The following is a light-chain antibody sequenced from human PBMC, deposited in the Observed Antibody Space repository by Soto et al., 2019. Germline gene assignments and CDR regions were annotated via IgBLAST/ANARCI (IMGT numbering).Light chain of an antibody. CDR1: QNINTW. CDR3: KLMRT. Sequence: DIQMTQSPSTLSAPVGDRVTITCRASQNINTWIAWYQQKPGKAPKFLIYDASTLESGVPSRFSGSGFGTEFSLTISSLQPDDFGSYYYKLMRTFGQGTKVEIK. J-gene: IGKJ1*01. V-gene: IGKV1-5*01. CDR2: DAS.